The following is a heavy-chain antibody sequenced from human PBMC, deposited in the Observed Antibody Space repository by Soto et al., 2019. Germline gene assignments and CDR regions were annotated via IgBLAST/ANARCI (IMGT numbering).Heavy chain of an antibody. CDR3: ARAAGGRFGLMDV. CDR2: INTDGSTT. CDR1: EFSFSSYW. J-gene: IGHJ6*02. V-gene: IGHV3-74*01. D-gene: IGHD3-10*01. Sequence: EVQLVESGGGLVQPGGSLRLSCAASEFSFSSYWMHWVRQAPGKGLVWVSRINTDGSTTNYADSVKGRFTISRDNAKNTVYLQMNSLRAEDTAVYYCARAAGGRFGLMDVWGQGTTVTVS.